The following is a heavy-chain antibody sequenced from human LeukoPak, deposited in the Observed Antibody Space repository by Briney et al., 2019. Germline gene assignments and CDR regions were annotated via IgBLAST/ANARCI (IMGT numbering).Heavy chain of an antibody. Sequence: PGGSLRLSCAASGFTFSSYAMSWVRQAPGKGLEWVSAISGSGGSTYYADSVKGRFTISRDNSKNTLYLQMNSLRAEDTAVYYCAGTYYYDSSAPEEYWGQGTLVTVSP. J-gene: IGHJ4*02. V-gene: IGHV3-23*01. CDR3: AGTYYYDSSAPEEY. D-gene: IGHD3-22*01. CDR1: GFTFSSYA. CDR2: ISGSGGST.